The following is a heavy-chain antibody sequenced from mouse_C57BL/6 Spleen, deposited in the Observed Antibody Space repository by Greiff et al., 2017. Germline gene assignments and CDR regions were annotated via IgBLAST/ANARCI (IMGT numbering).Heavy chain of an antibody. Sequence: QVQLQQPGAELVKPGASVKMSCKASGYTFTSYWITWVKQRPGQGLEWIGDIYPGSGSTNYNEKFKSKANLTLDTSSRPAYMQLSSLTYEDSAVYYCARGGPGGGYFDVWGTGTTVTVSS. CDR3: ARGGPGGGYFDV. V-gene: IGHV1-55*01. CDR1: GYTFTSYW. CDR2: IYPGSGST. D-gene: IGHD3-2*02. J-gene: IGHJ1*03.